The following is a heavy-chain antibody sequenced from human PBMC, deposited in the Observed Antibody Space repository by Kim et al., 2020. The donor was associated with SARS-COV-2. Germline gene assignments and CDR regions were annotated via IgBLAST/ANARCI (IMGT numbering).Heavy chain of an antibody. Sequence: GGSLRLSCAASGFTFSDYDMSWIRQAPGKGLEWVSYISSSGSTIYYADSVKGRFTISRDNAKNSLYLQMNSLRAEDTAVYYCARDRGYPKDYYYYGMDVWGQGPPVTVSS. CDR1: GFTFSDYD. V-gene: IGHV3-11*01. CDR3: ARDRGYPKDYYYYGMDV. D-gene: IGHD3-10*01. CDR2: ISSSGSTI. J-gene: IGHJ6*02.